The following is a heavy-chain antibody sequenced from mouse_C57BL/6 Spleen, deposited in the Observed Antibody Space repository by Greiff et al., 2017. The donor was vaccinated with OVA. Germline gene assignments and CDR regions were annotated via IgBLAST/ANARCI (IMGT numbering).Heavy chain of an antibody. Sequence: QVQLQQSGAELVKPGASVKLSCKASGYTFTEYTIHWVKQRSGQGLEWIGWFYPGSGSIKYNEKFKDKATLTADKSSSTVYMELSRLTSEDSAVYFCARHEVPMGTTGYWYFDVWGTGTTVTVSS. CDR1: GYTFTEYT. D-gene: IGHD2-14*01. V-gene: IGHV1-62-2*01. J-gene: IGHJ1*03. CDR3: ARHEVPMGTTGYWYFDV. CDR2: FYPGSGSI.